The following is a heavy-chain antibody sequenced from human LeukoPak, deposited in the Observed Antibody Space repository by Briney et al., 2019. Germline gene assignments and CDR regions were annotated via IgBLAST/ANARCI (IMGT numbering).Heavy chain of an antibody. CDR1: GITLSNYG. CDR2: ISGSGGRT. J-gene: IGHJ4*02. V-gene: IGHV3-23*01. CDR3: AKRGVVIRVFLVGFHKEAYYFDS. Sequence: GSLRLSCAVSGITLSNYGMSWVRQAPGKGLEWAAGISGSGGRTDYADSVKGRFTISRDNSKNTLFLQMESLRAEDTAVYFCAKRGVVIRVFLVGFHKEAYYFDSWGQGALVTVSS. D-gene: IGHD2-21*01.